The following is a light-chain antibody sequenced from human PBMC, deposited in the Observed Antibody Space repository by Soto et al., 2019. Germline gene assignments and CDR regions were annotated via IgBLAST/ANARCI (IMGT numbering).Light chain of an antibody. CDR3: QQYNNWPPIT. V-gene: IGKV3-15*01. CDR2: GAS. CDR1: QSVSSN. Sequence: EIVMTQSPATLSVFXGXRXTLAXSSSQSVSSNLAWYQQKPGQAPRLLIYGASTRATGIPARFSGSGSGTEFTLTISSLQSEDFAVYYCQQYNNWPPITFGQGTRLEIK. J-gene: IGKJ5*01.